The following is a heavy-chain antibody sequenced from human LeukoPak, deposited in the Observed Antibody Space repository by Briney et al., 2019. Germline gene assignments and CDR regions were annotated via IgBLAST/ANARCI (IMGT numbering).Heavy chain of an antibody. Sequence: NPSETLSLTCAVSGDSVTSGVYYWTWIRHHPGKGLEWIGYISNSGTTSYNPSLKSRVSISVYTSDNQFSLRLTSVTAADTAVYYCARDVVVTSSPDAFDIWGQGTMVTVSS. CDR2: ISNSGTT. J-gene: IGHJ3*02. CDR3: ARDVVVTSSPDAFDI. CDR1: GDSVTSGVYY. D-gene: IGHD2-21*02. V-gene: IGHV4-31*11.